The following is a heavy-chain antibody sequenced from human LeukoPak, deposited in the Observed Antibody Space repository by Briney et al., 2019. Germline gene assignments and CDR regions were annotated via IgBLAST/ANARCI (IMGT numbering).Heavy chain of an antibody. CDR1: GGSISSYY. CDR2: IYYSGST. J-gene: IGHJ5*02. D-gene: IGHD2-2*01. Sequence: SETLSLTCTVSGGSISSYYWSWIRQPPGKGLEWIGYIYYSGSTNYNPSLKSRATISVDTSKNQFSLKLSSVTAADTAVYYCARGAMANNWFDPWGQGTLVTVSS. V-gene: IGHV4-59*01. CDR3: ARGAMANNWFDP.